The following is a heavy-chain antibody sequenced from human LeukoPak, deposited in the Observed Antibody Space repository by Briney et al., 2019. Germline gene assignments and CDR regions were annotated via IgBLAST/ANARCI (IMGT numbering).Heavy chain of an antibody. CDR3: AKDRDGTTIPGD. Sequence: PGGSLRLSCAASGFTFSSYSMNWIRQAPGKGLEWVSAISGSGGSTYYADSVKGRFTISRDNSKNTLYLQMNSLRAEDTAVYYCAKDRDGTTIPGDWGQGTLVTVSS. J-gene: IGHJ4*02. CDR1: GFTFSSYS. CDR2: ISGSGGST. D-gene: IGHD5-24*01. V-gene: IGHV3-23*01.